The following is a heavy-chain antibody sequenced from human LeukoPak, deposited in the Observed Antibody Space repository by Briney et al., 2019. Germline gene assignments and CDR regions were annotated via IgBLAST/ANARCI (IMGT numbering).Heavy chain of an antibody. Sequence: SVKVSCKASGGTFSSYAISWVRQAPGQGLEWMGGIIPIFGTANYAQKFQGRVTITADESTSTAYMELSSLRSEDTAVYYCARSRNYVSPFDYWGQGTLVIVSS. CDR1: GGTFSSYA. J-gene: IGHJ4*02. D-gene: IGHD1-7*01. CDR2: IIPIFGTA. V-gene: IGHV1-69*13. CDR3: ARSRNYVSPFDY.